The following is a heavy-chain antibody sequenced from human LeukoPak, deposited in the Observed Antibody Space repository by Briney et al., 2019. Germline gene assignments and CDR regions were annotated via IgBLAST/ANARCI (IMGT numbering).Heavy chain of an antibody. D-gene: IGHD2-15*01. V-gene: IGHV3-30*02. CDR1: GFTFSSYG. Sequence: PGGTLRLSCAASGFTFSSYGMSWVRQAPGKGLEWVAFIRYDGSNKYYADSVKGRFTISRDNSKNTLYLQMNSLRAEDTAVYYCAKDPTAPLGYCSGGSCYSENYFDYWGQGTLVTVSS. CDR2: IRYDGSNK. J-gene: IGHJ4*02. CDR3: AKDPTAPLGYCSGGSCYSENYFDY.